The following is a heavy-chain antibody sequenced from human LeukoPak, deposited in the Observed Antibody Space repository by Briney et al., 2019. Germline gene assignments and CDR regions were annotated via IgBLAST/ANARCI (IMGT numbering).Heavy chain of an antibody. CDR3: ATSCSGGSCYSFGY. D-gene: IGHD2-15*01. V-gene: IGHV1-24*01. CDR2: FDPEDGET. Sequence: GASVKVSCKVSGYTLTELSMHWVRQAPGKGREWMGGFDPEDGETIYAQKFQGRVTMTEDTSTDTAYMELSSLRSEDMAVYYCATSCSGGSCYSFGYWGQGTLVTVSS. CDR1: GYTLTELS. J-gene: IGHJ4*02.